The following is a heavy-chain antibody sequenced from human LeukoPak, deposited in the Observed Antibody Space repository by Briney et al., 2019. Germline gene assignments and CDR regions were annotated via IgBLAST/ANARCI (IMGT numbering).Heavy chain of an antibody. CDR3: ARLWYYYDSSGYYGEFDY. Sequence: SETLSHTCTVSGGSISSYYWSWIRXPXGXGLXXIGXIYYSGSTNYNPSLKSRVTXSVDTSKNQFSLKLSSVTAADTAVYYCARLWYYYDSSGYYGEFDYWGQGTLVTVSS. CDR1: GGSISSYY. D-gene: IGHD3-22*01. V-gene: IGHV4-59*01. J-gene: IGHJ4*02. CDR2: IYYSGST.